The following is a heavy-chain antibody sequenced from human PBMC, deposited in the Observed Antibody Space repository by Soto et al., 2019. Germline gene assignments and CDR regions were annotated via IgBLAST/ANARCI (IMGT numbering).Heavy chain of an antibody. Sequence: PSETLSLTCSVSGGSISSSSYFWGWIRQPPGKGLEWIGSIYYSGSTYYNPSLKSRVTVSVDTSKNQFSLKLSSVTAADTAVYYCARGYGRNFDYWGQGTLVTVSS. D-gene: IGHD5-18*01. V-gene: IGHV4-39*01. CDR3: ARGYGRNFDY. J-gene: IGHJ4*02. CDR2: IYYSGST. CDR1: GGSISSSSYF.